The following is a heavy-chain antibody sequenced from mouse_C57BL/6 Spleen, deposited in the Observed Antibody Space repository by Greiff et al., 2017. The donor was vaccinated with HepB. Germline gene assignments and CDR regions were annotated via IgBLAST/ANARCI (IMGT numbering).Heavy chain of an antibody. J-gene: IGHJ4*01. CDR1: GYTFTNYW. V-gene: IGHV1-63*01. CDR3: ARRGDYDAMDY. Sequence: VKLQQSGAELVRPGTSVKMSCKASGYTFTNYWIGWAKQRPGHGLEWIGDIYPGGGYTNYNEKFKGKATLTADKSSSTAYMQFSSLTSEDSAIYYCARRGDYDAMDYWGQGTSVTVAS. CDR2: IYPGGGYT.